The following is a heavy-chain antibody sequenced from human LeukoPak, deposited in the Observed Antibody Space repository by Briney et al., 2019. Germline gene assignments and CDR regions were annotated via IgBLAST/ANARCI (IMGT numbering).Heavy chain of an antibody. CDR1: GFTFTGYY. V-gene: IGHV1-2*02. Sequence: ASVKVSCKASGFTFTGYYMHWVRQAPGQGLEWMGWINPNSGGTNYAQKFQGRVTMTRDTSISTAYMELSRLRSDDTAVYYCARDRLRFLEWLLNYWGQGTLVTVSS. CDR3: ARDRLRFLEWLLNY. J-gene: IGHJ4*02. CDR2: INPNSGGT. D-gene: IGHD3-3*01.